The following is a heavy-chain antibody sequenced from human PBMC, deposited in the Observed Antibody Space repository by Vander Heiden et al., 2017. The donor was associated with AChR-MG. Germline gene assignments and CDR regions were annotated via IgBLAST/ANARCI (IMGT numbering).Heavy chain of an antibody. Sequence: QVQLVQSGAEVKKPGSSVKVSCKASGGTFSSYAISWVRQAPGQGLEWMGGIIPIFGTANYAQKFQGRVTITADESTSTAYMELSSLRSEDTAVYYCARVSFLEWSKNYYYYGMDVWGQGTTVTVSS. CDR3: ARVSFLEWSKNYYYYGMDV. V-gene: IGHV1-69*01. D-gene: IGHD3-3*01. CDR2: IIPIFGTA. CDR1: GGTFSSYA. J-gene: IGHJ6*02.